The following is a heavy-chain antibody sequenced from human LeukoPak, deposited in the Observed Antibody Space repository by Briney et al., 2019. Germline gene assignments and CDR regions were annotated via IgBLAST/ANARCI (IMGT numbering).Heavy chain of an antibody. CDR1: GFTFNSYA. D-gene: IGHD6-19*01. J-gene: IGHJ4*02. CDR3: AKTTAGNSSGRYPGWPVDY. Sequence: GGSLRLSCAASGFTFNSYAMTWVRQAPGKGLEWVSHVSGSGGITYYADSVKDRFTISRDNSKNTLYLQMNSLRAEDTAVYYCAKTTAGNSSGRYPGWPVDYWGQGTLVTVSS. V-gene: IGHV3-23*01. CDR2: VSGSGGIT.